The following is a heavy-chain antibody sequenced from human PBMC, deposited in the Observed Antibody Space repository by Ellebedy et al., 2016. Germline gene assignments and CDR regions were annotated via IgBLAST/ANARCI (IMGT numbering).Heavy chain of an antibody. V-gene: IGHV3-53*01. D-gene: IGHD3-22*01. CDR2: IWSGGLS. CDR1: GFSVTDNY. J-gene: IGHJ3*02. Sequence: GGSLRLSXAASGFSVTDNYMTWVRQAPGKGLEWVSVIWSGGLSYYADSVKGRSTISRDGSRNTLYLQVNSLRLEDTATYYCATRHFGGYNIWGRGTVVTVSS. CDR3: ATRHFGGYNI.